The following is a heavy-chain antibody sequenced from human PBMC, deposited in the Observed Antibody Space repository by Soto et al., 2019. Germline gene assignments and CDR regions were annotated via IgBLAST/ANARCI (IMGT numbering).Heavy chain of an antibody. Sequence: SDTLSLTCGVSGYSINNGYYWGWIRQPPGKRLEWIGSFYRSGNTYYNPSLKSRVTISVDTSKNQFSLKLISVTAADTDVYYCARGENDAFDFWGQGTIVT. V-gene: IGHV4-38-2*01. CDR1: GYSINNGYY. CDR3: ARGENDAFDF. CDR2: FYRSGNT. J-gene: IGHJ3*01.